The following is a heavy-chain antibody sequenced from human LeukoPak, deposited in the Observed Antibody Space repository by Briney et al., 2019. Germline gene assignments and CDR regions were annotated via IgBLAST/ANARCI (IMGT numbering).Heavy chain of an antibody. CDR2: IYPGDSDT. V-gene: IGHV5-51*01. CDR1: GYSFTSYW. J-gene: IGHJ6*03. D-gene: IGHD4-17*01. CDR3: ARFGQARSDDHGDYGGSYYYYYMDV. Sequence: GESLKISCKGSGYSFTSYWIGWVRQMPGKGLEWMGIIYPGDSDTRYSPSFQGQVTISADKSITTAYLQWSSLKASDTAMHYCARFGQARSDDHGDYGGSYYYYYMDVWGKGTTVTVSS.